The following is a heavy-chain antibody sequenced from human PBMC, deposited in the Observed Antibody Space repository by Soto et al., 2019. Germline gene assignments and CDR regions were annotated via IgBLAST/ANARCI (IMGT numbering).Heavy chain of an antibody. CDR2: IRGGGNT. V-gene: IGHV3-66*01. CDR3: VRENYYYGMDV. Sequence: EVQLVESGGGLVQPGGSLRLSCAASGFTVSTDWMYWVRQAPGKGLEWVSVIRGGGNTFYADSVEGRFTISRDNSKNTVYLQMNSLRADDTAVYYCVRENYYYGMDVCGQWTTVRVSS. J-gene: IGHJ6*02. CDR1: GFTVSTDW.